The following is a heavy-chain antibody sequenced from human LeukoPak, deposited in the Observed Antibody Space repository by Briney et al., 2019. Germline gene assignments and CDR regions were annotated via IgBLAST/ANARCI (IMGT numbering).Heavy chain of an antibody. J-gene: IGHJ3*02. CDR1: GSIFRSYG. CDR3: ARRMGFYYDTNGYSNLDAFDI. D-gene: IGHD3-22*01. CDR2: IIPIFGTA. Sequence: ASVKVSCKASGSIFRSYGITWVRQAPGQGLEWMGTIIPIFGTANYAQKFQGRVTITADESTTTIYMEMSSLRSEDTAVYYCARRMGFYYDTNGYSNLDAFDIWGQGTMVTVSS. V-gene: IGHV1-69*13.